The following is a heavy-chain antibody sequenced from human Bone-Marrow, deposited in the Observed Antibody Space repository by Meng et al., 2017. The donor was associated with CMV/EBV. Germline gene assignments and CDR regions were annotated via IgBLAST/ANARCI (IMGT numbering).Heavy chain of an antibody. J-gene: IGHJ4*02. Sequence: SEPLSLTCTVSGGSISSYYWSWVRQPPGKGLEWIGYIYYSGSTNYNPSLKSRVTISVDTSKNQFSLKLSSVTAADTAVYYCARDSPDGGNSYFDYWGQGTLVTVSS. CDR1: GGSISSYY. CDR2: IYYSGST. CDR3: ARDSPDGGNSYFDY. D-gene: IGHD4-23*01. V-gene: IGHV4-59*01.